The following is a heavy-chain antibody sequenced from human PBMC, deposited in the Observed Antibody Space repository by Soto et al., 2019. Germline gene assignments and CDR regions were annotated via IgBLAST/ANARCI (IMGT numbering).Heavy chain of an antibody. V-gene: IGHV3-53*01. CDR3: AKDHTSGGYDF. Sequence: HPGGSLRLSCAASGFTVSSTYMAWVRQAPGKGLEWVSTISNGGATYYAQSVKGRFTLSRDNSKNVLYLQMNSLRPEDTAMYYCAKDHTSGGYDFRGQGALVTVPQ. CDR1: GFTVSSTY. CDR2: ISNGGAT. J-gene: IGHJ4*02. D-gene: IGHD5-12*01.